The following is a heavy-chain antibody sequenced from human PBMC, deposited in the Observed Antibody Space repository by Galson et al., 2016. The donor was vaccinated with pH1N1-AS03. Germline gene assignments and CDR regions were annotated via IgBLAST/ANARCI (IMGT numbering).Heavy chain of an antibody. Sequence: CAISGDSVSSNSVAWNWFRQSPSRGLEWLGRTYYRSRWYNDYALSVKSRITINPDTSKNQFSLHLNSVTSEDTAVYYCARGRSSAIDVWGQGAKVTVSS. J-gene: IGHJ6*02. CDR2: TYYRSRWYN. CDR1: GDSVSSNSVA. CDR3: ARGRSSAIDV. V-gene: IGHV6-1*01. D-gene: IGHD5/OR15-5a*01.